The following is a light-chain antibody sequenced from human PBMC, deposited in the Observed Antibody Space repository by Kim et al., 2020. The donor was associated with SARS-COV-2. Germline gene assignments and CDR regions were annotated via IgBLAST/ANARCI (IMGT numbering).Light chain of an antibody. V-gene: IGKV3-15*01. CDR3: HNYSAWPT. CDR2: DAS. J-gene: IGKJ4*02. CDR1: ESVTNA. Sequence: SAVPGETVTLSCRASESVTNAVAWYQQKPGQPPRLLIRDASTRATGIPARFSGSGSGTEFTLTISSLQSEDFAVYYCHNYSAWPTVGGGTKVDIK.